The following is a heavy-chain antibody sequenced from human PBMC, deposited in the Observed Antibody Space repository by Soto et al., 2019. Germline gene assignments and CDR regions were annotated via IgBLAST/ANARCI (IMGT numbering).Heavy chain of an antibody. Sequence: SETLSLTCAVSGGSISYGGYSWSWIRQPPGRGLEWIGFIYHSGNTYYNPSLESRVTMSEDRSMNQFSLKLSSVTAADTAVYYCARVDTGYSSQFDYWGQGTLVTVSS. V-gene: IGHV4-30-2*01. J-gene: IGHJ4*02. CDR2: IYHSGNT. CDR1: GGSISYGGYS. D-gene: IGHD3-22*01. CDR3: ARVDTGYSSQFDY.